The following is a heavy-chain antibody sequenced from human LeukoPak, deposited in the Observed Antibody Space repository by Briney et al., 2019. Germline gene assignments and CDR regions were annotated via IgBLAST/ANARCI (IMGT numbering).Heavy chain of an antibody. CDR2: TYYRSKWYN. V-gene: IGHV6-1*01. CDR3: ARKDSSSSRRYYYGMDV. CDR1: VDSVSSNSAA. J-gene: IGHJ6*02. Sequence: SQTLSLTCAISVDSVSSNSAAWNWIRQSPSRGLEWLGRTYYRSKWYNDYAVSVKSRITINPDTSKNQFSLQLNSVTPEDTAVYYCARKDSSSSRRYYYGMDVWGQGTTVTVSS. D-gene: IGHD6-6*01.